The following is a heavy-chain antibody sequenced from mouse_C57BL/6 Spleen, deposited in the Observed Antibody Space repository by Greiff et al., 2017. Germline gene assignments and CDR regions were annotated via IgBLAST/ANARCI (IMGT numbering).Heavy chain of an antibody. Sequence: VQLQQPGAELVKPGASVKLSCKASGYTFTSYWMHWVKQRPGRGLGWIGRIDPNCGGTKYNEKFKSKATLTVDKPSSTAYMQLSSLTSEDSAVSYCARKSYYGNLYWYFDVWGTGTTVTVSS. CDR1: GYTFTSYW. V-gene: IGHV1-72*01. CDR3: ARKSYYGNLYWYFDV. CDR2: IDPNCGGT. J-gene: IGHJ1*03. D-gene: IGHD2-1*01.